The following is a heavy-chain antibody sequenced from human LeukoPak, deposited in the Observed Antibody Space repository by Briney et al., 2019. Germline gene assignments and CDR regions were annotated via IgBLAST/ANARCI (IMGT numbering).Heavy chain of an antibody. CDR1: GFTLSSYS. D-gene: IGHD3-22*01. CDR2: ISSSSSTI. J-gene: IGHJ4*02. Sequence: GGSLRLSCAASGFTLSSYSMNWVRQAPGKGLEWISYISSSSSTIYYAGSVKGRFTISRDNARNSLYLQMNSLRAEDTAVYYCARDPYYYDSSGYDWRGPIGTFDYWGQGTLVTVSS. V-gene: IGHV3-48*04. CDR3: ARDPYYYDSSGYDWRGPIGTFDY.